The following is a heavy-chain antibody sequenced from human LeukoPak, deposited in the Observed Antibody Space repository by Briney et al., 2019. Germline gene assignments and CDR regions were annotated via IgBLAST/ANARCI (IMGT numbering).Heavy chain of an antibody. D-gene: IGHD2-15*01. CDR2: ISYDGSNK. CDR3: ASDIVVVVAAGYFDY. J-gene: IGHJ4*02. V-gene: IGHV3-30*01. Sequence: PGRSLRLSCAASRFTFSSYAMHWVRQAPGKGLEWVAVISYDGSNKYYADSVKGRFTISRDNSKNTLYLQMNSLRAEDTAVYYCASDIVVVVAAGYFDYWGQGTLVTVSS. CDR1: RFTFSSYA.